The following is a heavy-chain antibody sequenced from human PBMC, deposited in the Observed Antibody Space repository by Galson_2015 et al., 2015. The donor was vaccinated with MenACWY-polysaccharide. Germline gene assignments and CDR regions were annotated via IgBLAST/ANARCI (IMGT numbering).Heavy chain of an antibody. Sequence: SLRLSCAASGFTFSTYWMHWVRQAPGKGLVWVSRIKSDGSSTNYANSVKGRFTISRDNARNTLYLQMNSPRAEDTAVYYCARGYSGYDWGQGTLVTVSS. J-gene: IGHJ4*02. CDR2: IKSDGSST. V-gene: IGHV3-74*01. CDR1: GFTFSTYW. D-gene: IGHD5-12*01. CDR3: ARGYSGYD.